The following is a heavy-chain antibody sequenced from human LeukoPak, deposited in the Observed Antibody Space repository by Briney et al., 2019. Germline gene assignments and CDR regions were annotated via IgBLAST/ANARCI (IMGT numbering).Heavy chain of an antibody. CDR3: ARDAGGGNNWFDP. V-gene: IGHV3-48*01. D-gene: IGHD2-15*01. CDR2: ISSHSGIST. Sequence: GGSLTLFCAASGFTFRSYSMKWVRQAPGEGREWVSYISSHSGISTYYPDSVKGRFPISRDNAKNSLYLQMNSLRAEDTAVYCCARDAGGGNNWFDPWGQGTLVAVSS. CDR1: GFTFRSYS. J-gene: IGHJ5*02.